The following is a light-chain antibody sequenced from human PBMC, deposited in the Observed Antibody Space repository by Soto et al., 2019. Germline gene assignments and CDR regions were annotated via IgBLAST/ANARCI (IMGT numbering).Light chain of an antibody. CDR1: SSDVGGCNY. V-gene: IGLV2-14*01. CDR2: EVS. J-gene: IGLJ1*01. Sequence: QSVLTQPASVSGSPGQSITISCTGTSSDVGGCNYVSWSQQHPGKAPKLMIYEVSNRPSGVSNRFAGSKSGNTASLTISGLQAEDEADYYCSSYTTTNTYVFGTGTKVTVL. CDR3: SSYTTTNTYV.